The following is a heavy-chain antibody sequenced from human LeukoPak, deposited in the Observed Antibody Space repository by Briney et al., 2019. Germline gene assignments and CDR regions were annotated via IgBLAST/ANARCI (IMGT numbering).Heavy chain of an antibody. J-gene: IGHJ4*02. CDR1: GGSFSGYH. V-gene: IGHV4-34*01. D-gene: IGHD3-22*01. CDR3: ARAAYYYDSSGYY. Sequence: SETLSLTXAVYGGSFSGYHWSWIRQPPGKGLEWIGEINHSGSTNYNPSLKSRVTISADTSKSQFSLKLSSVTAADTAMYYCARAAYYYDSSGYYWGQGTLVTVSS. CDR2: INHSGST.